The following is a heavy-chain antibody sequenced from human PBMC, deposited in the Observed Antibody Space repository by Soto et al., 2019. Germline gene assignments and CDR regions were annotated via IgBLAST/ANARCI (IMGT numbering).Heavy chain of an antibody. CDR2: ISGSGGST. J-gene: IGHJ4*02. D-gene: IGHD3-10*01. CDR1: GFTFSSYA. V-gene: IGHV3-23*01. Sequence: GGSLRLSCAASGFTFSSYAMSWVRQAPGKGLEWVSAISGSGGSTYYADSVKGRFTISRDNSKNTLYLQMNSLRAEDTAVYYCASGSSDSYPGSRIFDFWGRGTLVTVSS. CDR3: ASGSSDSYPGSRIFDF.